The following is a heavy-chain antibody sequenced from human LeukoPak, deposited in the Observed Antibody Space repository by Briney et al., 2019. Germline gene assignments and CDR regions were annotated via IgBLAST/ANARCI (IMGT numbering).Heavy chain of an antibody. CDR1: GFTFSDYY. CDR3: ARGARIAMVRGNWFDP. D-gene: IGHD3-10*01. Sequence: SGGSLRLSCAASGFTFSDYYMNWIRQAPGKGLEWVSYISSTSIYTDYTDSVKGRFTISRDNAKNSLYLQMNSLRAEDTAVYYCARGARIAMVRGNWFDPWGQGTLVTVSS. CDR2: ISSTSIYT. J-gene: IGHJ5*02. V-gene: IGHV3-11*06.